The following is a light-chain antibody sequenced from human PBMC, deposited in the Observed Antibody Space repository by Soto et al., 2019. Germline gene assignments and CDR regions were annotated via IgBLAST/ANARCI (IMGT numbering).Light chain of an antibody. V-gene: IGKV3-20*01. J-gene: IGKJ1*01. CDR2: AAS. CDR1: QTLSINS. Sequence: EIVLTQSPGTLSLSPGERATLSCRASQTLSINSLAWYQQKPGQAPRLLIYAASTRATDIPERFSGSGSGTDFTLSISSLQPDDFATYYCQQYDTYWTFGQGTKVEFK. CDR3: QQYDTYWT.